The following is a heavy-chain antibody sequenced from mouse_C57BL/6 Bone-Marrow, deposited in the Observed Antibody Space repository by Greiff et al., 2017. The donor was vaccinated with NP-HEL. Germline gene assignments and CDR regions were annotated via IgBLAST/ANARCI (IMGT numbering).Heavy chain of an antibody. D-gene: IGHD1-1*01. V-gene: IGHV5-4*01. Sequence: EVQGVESGGGLVKPGGSLKLSCAASGFTFSSYAMSWVRQTPEKRLEWVATISGGGSYTYYPDNVKGRFTISRDNAKNNLYLQMSHLKSEDTAMYYCARDSLYYGGSSYRGYFDVWGTGTTVTVSS. CDR1: GFTFSSYA. CDR2: ISGGGSYT. J-gene: IGHJ1*03. CDR3: ARDSLYYGGSSYRGYFDV.